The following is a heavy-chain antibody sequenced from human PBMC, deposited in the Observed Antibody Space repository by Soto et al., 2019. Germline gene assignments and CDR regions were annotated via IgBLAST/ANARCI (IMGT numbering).Heavy chain of an antibody. Sequence: QVRLVQSGAEVKKPGASVKVSCKASGYTFINYYMHWVRQAPGQGLEWMGIINPNGGSTTYAQKFQGRVHLTRDTSTNTVNMELSSLRSEDTAVYYCAREKWLVRRNDPFDTWGQGTMVTVSS. D-gene: IGHD6-19*01. CDR2: INPNGGST. CDR1: GYTFINYY. J-gene: IGHJ3*02. V-gene: IGHV1-46*01. CDR3: AREKWLVRRNDPFDT.